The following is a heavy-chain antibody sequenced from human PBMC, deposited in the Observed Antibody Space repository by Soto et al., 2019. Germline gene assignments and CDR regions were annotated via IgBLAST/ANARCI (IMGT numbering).Heavy chain of an antibody. V-gene: IGHV2-5*02. J-gene: IGHJ4*02. Sequence: QITLKESGPTLVKPTQTLTLTCTFSGFSLSTSGVGVGWIRQPPGKALEWLALIYWDDDKRYSPSLKSRLTLTKXXSXNXXVLTMTNMDPVDTATYYCAHRWACYDILTGEYFDYWGQGTLVTVSS. CDR1: GFSLSTSGVG. CDR3: AHRWACYDILTGEYFDY. CDR2: IYWDDDK. D-gene: IGHD3-9*01.